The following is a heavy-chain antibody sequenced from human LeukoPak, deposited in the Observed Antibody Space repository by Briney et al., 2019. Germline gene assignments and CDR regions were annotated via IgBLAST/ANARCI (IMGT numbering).Heavy chain of an antibody. CDR2: INHSGST. J-gene: IGHJ4*02. CDR1: GGSFSGYY. V-gene: IGHV4-34*01. D-gene: IGHD2-21*01. Sequence: PSETLSLTCAVYGGSFSGYYWSWIRQPPGKGLEWIGEINHSGSTNYNPSLKSRVTISVDTSKNRFSLKLSSVTAADTAVYYCARASDTRPRYFDYWGQGTLVTVSS. CDR3: ARASDTRPRYFDY.